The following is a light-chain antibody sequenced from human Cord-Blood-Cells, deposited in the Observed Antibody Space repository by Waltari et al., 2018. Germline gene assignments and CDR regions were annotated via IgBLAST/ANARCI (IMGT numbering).Light chain of an antibody. CDR3: QKYNSAFWA. CDR1: QRISNY. CDR2: AAS. V-gene: IGKV1-27*01. J-gene: IGKJ1*01. Sequence: DIQMTQSPSSLSASVGDRVTITCRASQRISNYLAWYQHKPGKVPKLLIYAASTLQSGVPSRFSGSGSGTDFTLTISSLQPEDVATYYCQKYNSAFWAFGQGTKVEIK.